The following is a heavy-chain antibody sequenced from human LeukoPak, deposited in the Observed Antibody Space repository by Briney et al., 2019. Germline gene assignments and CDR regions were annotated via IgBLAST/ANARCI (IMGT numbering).Heavy chain of an antibody. J-gene: IGHJ4*02. D-gene: IGHD6-19*01. CDR3: ARILVGGWGDFDY. V-gene: IGHV1-69*13. CDR2: IIPIFGTA. Sequence: SVKVSCKASGYTFTNYAITWVRQAPGQGLEWMGGIIPIFGTANYAQKFQGRVTITADESTSTAYMELSSLRSEDTAVYYCARILVGGWGDFDYWGQGTLVTVSS. CDR1: GYTFTNYA.